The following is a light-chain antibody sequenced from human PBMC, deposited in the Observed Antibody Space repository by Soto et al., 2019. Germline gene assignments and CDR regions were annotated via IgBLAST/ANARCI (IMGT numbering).Light chain of an antibody. V-gene: IGKV1-5*03. CDR1: QSISNW. CDR2: RAS. CDR3: QLYNSPPWT. Sequence: DIQMTQSPSTLSASVGDRVTITCRASQSISNWFAWYQERPGKVPRLLIYRASTLESGVPARFSGSGSGTEFTLTISSLQPDDFATYYCQLYNSPPWTFGQGTKVEIK. J-gene: IGKJ1*01.